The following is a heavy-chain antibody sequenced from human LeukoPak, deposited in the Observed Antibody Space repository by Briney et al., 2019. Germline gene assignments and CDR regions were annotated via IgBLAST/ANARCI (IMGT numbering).Heavy chain of an antibody. D-gene: IGHD6-13*01. V-gene: IGHV3-48*03. J-gene: IGHJ3*02. CDR3: ARDLISSSHDSFDM. Sequence: GGSLRLSCAASGFTFSSYEMNWVRQAPGKGLEWVSYISSSGTTIYYADSVKGRFIISRDNAKNSLYLQMNSLRVEDTAVYYCARDLISSSHDSFDMWGQGTMVTVSS. CDR1: GFTFSSYE. CDR2: ISSSGTTI.